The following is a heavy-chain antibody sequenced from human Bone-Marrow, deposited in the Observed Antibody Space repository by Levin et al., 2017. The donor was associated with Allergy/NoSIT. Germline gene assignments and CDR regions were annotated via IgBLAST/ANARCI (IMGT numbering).Heavy chain of an antibody. CDR3: ARRGEGADRPSYYYGMDV. CDR2: IIPSFGTS. J-gene: IGHJ6*02. D-gene: IGHD3-10*01. Sequence: SVKVSCKASGDTFSRYAINWVRQAPGQGLEWIGGIIPSFGTSNRAQKFEGRVTITADESTSTAYMELSSLRSEDTAVYYCARRGEGADRPSYYYGMDVWGQGTTVTVSS. CDR1: GDTFSRYA. V-gene: IGHV1-69*13.